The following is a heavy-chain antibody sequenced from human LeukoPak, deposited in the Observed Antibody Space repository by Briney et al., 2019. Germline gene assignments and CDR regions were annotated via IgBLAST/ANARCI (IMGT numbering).Heavy chain of an antibody. CDR2: NNPGDSDT. CDR1: GYSFTTYW. V-gene: IGHV5-51*01. Sequence: GGSLKISCRGSGYSFTTYWIGWVRQLPGKGLEWMGINNPGDSDTRYSPSFQGQVTMSADKSINTAYLQWSSLKASDTAMYYCARRQGCSSTSCPPDSWGQGTLVTVSS. D-gene: IGHD2-2*01. J-gene: IGHJ4*02. CDR3: ARRQGCSSTSCPPDS.